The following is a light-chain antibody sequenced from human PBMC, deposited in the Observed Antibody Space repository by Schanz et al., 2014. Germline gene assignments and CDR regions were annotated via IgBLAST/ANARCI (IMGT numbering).Light chain of an antibody. V-gene: IGLV2-14*03. CDR2: DVS. CDR1: SSDVGGYNY. J-gene: IGLJ2*01. CDR3: CSYTSSNTLV. Sequence: QSALTQPASVSGSPGQSITISCTGTSSDVGGYNYVSWYQHHPGKAPKLMIYDVSDRPSGVSNRFSGSKSANTASLTISGLQAEDEADYYCCSYTSSNTLVFGGGTKLTVL.